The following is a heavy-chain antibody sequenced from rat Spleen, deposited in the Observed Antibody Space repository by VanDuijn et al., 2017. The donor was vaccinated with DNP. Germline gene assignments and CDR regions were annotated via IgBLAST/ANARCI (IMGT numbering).Heavy chain of an antibody. J-gene: IGHJ3*01. CDR3: ASGANGRWFAY. CDR2: INTGSGGT. V-gene: IGHV1-43*01. CDR1: GYTFTSYY. Sequence: QVQLRQSGAEPAKPGSSVKISCKASGYTFTSYYISWIKQTTGQGLDFIGYINTGSGGTNYNEKFKGKVTLTVDKSSSTAFMQLSSLTPDDSAVYYCASGANGRWFAYWGQGTLVTVSS. D-gene: IGHD4-1*01.